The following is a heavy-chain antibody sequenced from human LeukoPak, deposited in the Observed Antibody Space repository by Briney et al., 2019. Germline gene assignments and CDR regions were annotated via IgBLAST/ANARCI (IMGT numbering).Heavy chain of an antibody. CDR3: ARAFRNRVSPNY. Sequence: ASVTVSCTASGYTFTSYDINWVRQATGQGLEWMGWMNPNSGNTGYAQKFQGRVTMTRNTSISTAYMELSSLRSEDTAVYYCARAFRNRVSPNYWGQGTLVTVSS. D-gene: IGHD6-13*01. CDR1: GYTFTSYD. J-gene: IGHJ4*02. CDR2: MNPNSGNT. V-gene: IGHV1-8*01.